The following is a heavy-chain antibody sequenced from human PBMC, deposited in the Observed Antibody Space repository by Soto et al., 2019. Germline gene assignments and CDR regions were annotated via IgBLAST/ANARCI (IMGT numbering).Heavy chain of an antibody. J-gene: IGHJ3*02. CDR2: ISAYNGNT. Sequence: ASVKVSCKASGYTFTSYGISWVRQAPGQGLEWMGWISAYNGNTNYAQKLQGRVTMTTDTSTSTAYMELRSLRSDDTAVYYCATTVMMDCERRRLGDFDIRGPGTMVT. CDR3: ATTVMMDCERRRLGDFDI. D-gene: IGHD4-17*01. CDR1: GYTFTSYG. V-gene: IGHV1-18*01.